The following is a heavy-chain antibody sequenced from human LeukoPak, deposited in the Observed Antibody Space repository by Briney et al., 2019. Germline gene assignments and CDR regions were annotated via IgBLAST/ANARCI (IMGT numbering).Heavy chain of an antibody. CDR3: ARGLGQLPTRFDP. Sequence: RASVKVSCKASGYTFTGYYMHWVRQAPGQGLEWMGWINPNSGGTNYAQKFQGRVTMTRDTSISTAYMELSRLRSDDTAVYYCARGLGQLPTRFDPWGQGTLVTVSS. CDR2: INPNSGGT. J-gene: IGHJ5*02. CDR1: GYTFTGYY. V-gene: IGHV1-2*02. D-gene: IGHD2-2*01.